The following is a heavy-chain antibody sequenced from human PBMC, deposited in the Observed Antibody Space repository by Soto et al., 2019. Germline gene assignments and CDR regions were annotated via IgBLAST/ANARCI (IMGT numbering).Heavy chain of an antibody. D-gene: IGHD6-6*01. CDR3: AKDRTVAARNFDY. CDR2: ISTSIDAT. J-gene: IGHJ4*02. V-gene: IGHV3-23*01. Sequence: VGSLRLSCAASGFAFSNYAMHWVRQAPGKGLEWVSSISTSIDATYYADSVKGRFTISRDDSKNTLYLQMNSLRAEDSAVYYCAKDRTVAARNFDYWGPGTQVTISS. CDR1: GFAFSNYA.